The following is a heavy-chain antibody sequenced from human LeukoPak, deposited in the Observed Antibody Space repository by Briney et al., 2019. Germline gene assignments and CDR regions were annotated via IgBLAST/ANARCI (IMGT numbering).Heavy chain of an antibody. CDR2: IYSGGST. Sequence: GGSLRLSCAASEFSVGSNYMTWVRQAPGKGLEWVSLIYSGGSTYYADSVKGRFTISRDNSKNTLYLQMNSLRAEDTAVYHCAKDRRYYYDSSGYGDYWGRGTLVTVSS. D-gene: IGHD3-22*01. J-gene: IGHJ4*02. CDR1: EFSVGSNY. V-gene: IGHV3-66*01. CDR3: AKDRRYYYDSSGYGDY.